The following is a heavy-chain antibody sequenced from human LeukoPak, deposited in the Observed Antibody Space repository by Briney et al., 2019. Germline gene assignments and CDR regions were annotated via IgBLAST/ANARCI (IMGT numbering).Heavy chain of an antibody. D-gene: IGHD1-26*01. CDR2: TYYRSKWYN. J-gene: IGHJ4*02. CDR1: GDSVPSNSAA. CDR3: ARTPFIVGAFSFDY. V-gene: IGHV6-1*01. Sequence: SQTLSLTCAISGDSVPSNSAAWNWIRQSPSRGLEWLGRTYYRSKWYNDYAVSVKSRITINPDTSKNQFSLQLNSVTPEDTAVYYCARTPFIVGAFSFDYWGQGTLVTVSS.